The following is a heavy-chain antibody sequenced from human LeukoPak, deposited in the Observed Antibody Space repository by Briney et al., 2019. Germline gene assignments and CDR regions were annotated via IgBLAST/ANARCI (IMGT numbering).Heavy chain of an antibody. Sequence: SGGSLRLSCAASGFTFSSYWMHWVRQAPGKGLVWVSRINSDGGSTSYADSVRSRFTISRDNAKNTLYLQMNSLRAEDTAVYYCARGSGPIVVVPAANDYWGQGTLVTVSS. CDR3: ARGSGPIVVVPAANDY. CDR2: INSDGGST. J-gene: IGHJ4*02. D-gene: IGHD2-2*01. CDR1: GFTFSSYW. V-gene: IGHV3-74*01.